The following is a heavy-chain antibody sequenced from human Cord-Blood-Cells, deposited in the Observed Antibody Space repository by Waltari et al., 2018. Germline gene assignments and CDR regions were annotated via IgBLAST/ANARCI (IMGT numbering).Heavy chain of an antibody. CDR2: IYYSGST. Sequence: QLQLQESGPGLVKPSETLSLTCTVSGGPISSSSYYWGWIRQPPGKGLEWIGSIYYSGSTYYNPSLKSRVTIAVDTSKNQFSLKLSSVTAADTAVYYCARELNYFDYWGQGTLVTVSS. V-gene: IGHV4-39*02. J-gene: IGHJ4*02. CDR3: ARELNYFDY. CDR1: GGPISSSSYY.